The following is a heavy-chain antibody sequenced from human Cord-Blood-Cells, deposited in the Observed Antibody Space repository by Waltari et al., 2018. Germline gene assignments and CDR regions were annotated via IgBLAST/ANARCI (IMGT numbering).Heavy chain of an antibody. CDR3: ARDPFEYSSSSAAYYFDY. CDR1: GGTFSSYA. D-gene: IGHD6-6*01. Sequence: QVQLVQSGAEVKKPGSSVKVSCKASGGTFSSYAISWVRQAPGQGLEWMGGIIPIFGTANDAQKFQGRVTITADESTSTAYMELSSLRSEDTAVYYCARDPFEYSSSSAAYYFDYWGQGTLVTVSS. V-gene: IGHV1-69*01. CDR2: IIPIFGTA. J-gene: IGHJ4*02.